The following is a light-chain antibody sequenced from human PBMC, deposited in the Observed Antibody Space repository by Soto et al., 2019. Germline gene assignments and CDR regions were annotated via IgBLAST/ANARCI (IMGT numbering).Light chain of an antibody. CDR3: QQYENLPT. CDR2: DAS. CDR1: QSIGRF. V-gene: IGKV1-5*01. J-gene: IGKJ5*01. Sequence: TPSHSTLSASVGSRYPINFRASQSIGRFLAWYQHQPGKAPKLLIYDASTLESGVPSRFSGTGSGTEFTFTISRLQPEDIATYYCQQYENLPTFGQGTRLEIK.